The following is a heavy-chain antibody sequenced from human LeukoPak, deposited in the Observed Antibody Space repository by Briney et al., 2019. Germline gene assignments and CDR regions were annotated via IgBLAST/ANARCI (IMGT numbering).Heavy chain of an antibody. J-gene: IGHJ6*03. D-gene: IGHD4-17*01. V-gene: IGHV1-69*05. CDR1: GGTFSSYA. Sequence: VASVKVSCKASGGTFSSYAISWVRQAPGQGLEWMGGIIPIFGTANYAQKFQGRVTITTDESTSTAYMELSSLRSEDTAVYYCARATRLQYGDYFYYMDVWGKGTTVTVSS. CDR2: IIPIFGTA. CDR3: ARATRLQYGDYFYYMDV.